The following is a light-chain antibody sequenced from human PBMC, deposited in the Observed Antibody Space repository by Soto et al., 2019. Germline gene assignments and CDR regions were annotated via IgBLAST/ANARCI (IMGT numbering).Light chain of an antibody. CDR3: QQYNNLPRT. CDR1: QSISSD. CDR2: GAS. Sequence: ETGLTQSPATLSVSPGERATLSCRASQSISSDLAWYQQKPGQAPRLLIYGASTTATAIPGRFSGSGSGREFTLSISSLQSEDFAVYYCQQYNNLPRTFGQGTKLEIK. V-gene: IGKV3-15*01. J-gene: IGKJ2*01.